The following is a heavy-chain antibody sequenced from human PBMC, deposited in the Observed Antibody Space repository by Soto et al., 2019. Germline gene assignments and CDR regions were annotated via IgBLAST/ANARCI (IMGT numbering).Heavy chain of an antibody. Sequence: QVQLQESGPGLVKPSQTLSLTCTASGDSVSSSSYYWSWIRQHPGKGLEWIGYIHHSGTTYYNPSLKSRITLSVDTSKNQFSLRLSSVTAADTAVYYCASGLGYKAWGQGTLVTVSS. J-gene: IGHJ5*02. CDR1: GDSVSSSSYY. D-gene: IGHD5-12*01. V-gene: IGHV4-31*03. CDR3: ASGLGYKA. CDR2: IHHSGTT.